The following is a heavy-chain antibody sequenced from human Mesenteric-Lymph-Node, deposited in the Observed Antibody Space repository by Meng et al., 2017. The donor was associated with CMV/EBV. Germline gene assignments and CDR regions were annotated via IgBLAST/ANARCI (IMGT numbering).Heavy chain of an antibody. J-gene: IGHJ1*01. CDR1: GFTFSSYA. CDR3: AREGRGYDFVLRTWGYFQH. Sequence: GESLRLSCAASGFTFSSYAMHWVRPAPGKGLEWVAVISYDGSNKYYADSVKGRFTISRDNSKNTLYLQMNSLRAEDTAVYYCAREGRGYDFVLRTWGYFQHWGQGTLVTVSS. D-gene: IGHD5-12*01. CDR2: ISYDGSNK. V-gene: IGHV3-30*04.